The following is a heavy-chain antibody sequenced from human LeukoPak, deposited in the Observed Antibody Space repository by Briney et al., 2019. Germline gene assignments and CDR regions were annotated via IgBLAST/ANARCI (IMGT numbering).Heavy chain of an antibody. Sequence: SVKVSCKASGGTFSSYAISWVRQAPGQGLEWMGRIIPILGIANYAQKFQGRVTITADKSTSTAYMELSSLRSEDTAVYYCARERSYSGSHNWLDPWGQGTLVTVSS. CDR3: ARERSYSGSHNWLDP. CDR1: GGTFSSYA. D-gene: IGHD1-26*01. CDR2: IIPILGIA. J-gene: IGHJ5*02. V-gene: IGHV1-69*04.